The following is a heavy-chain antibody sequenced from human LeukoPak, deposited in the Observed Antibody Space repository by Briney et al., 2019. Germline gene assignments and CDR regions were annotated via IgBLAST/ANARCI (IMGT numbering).Heavy chain of an antibody. CDR3: ARGYSPIVVVPAAPIRWFDP. J-gene: IGHJ5*02. CDR2: INHSGST. V-gene: IGHV4-34*01. CDR1: GGSFSGYY. D-gene: IGHD2-2*01. Sequence: TSETLSLTCAVYGGSFSGYYWSWIRQPPGKGLEWIGEINHSGSTNYNPSLKSRVTISVDTSKNAFSLQLSSVTASDTAVYYCARGYSPIVVVPAAPIRWFDPWGQGTLVTVSS.